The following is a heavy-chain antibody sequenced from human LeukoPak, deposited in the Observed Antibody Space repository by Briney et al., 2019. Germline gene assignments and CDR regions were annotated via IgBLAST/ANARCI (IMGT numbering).Heavy chain of an antibody. CDR1: GYTFTSYD. J-gene: IGHJ4*02. CDR3: ARELGYCSGGSCYGLGY. V-gene: IGHV1-8*01. Sequence: GASVKVSCEASGYTFTSYDINWVRQATGQGLEWMGWMNPNSGNTGYAQKFQGRVTMTRNTSISTAYMELSSLRSEDTAVYYCARELGYCSGGSCYGLGYWGQGTLVTVSS. CDR2: MNPNSGNT. D-gene: IGHD2-15*01.